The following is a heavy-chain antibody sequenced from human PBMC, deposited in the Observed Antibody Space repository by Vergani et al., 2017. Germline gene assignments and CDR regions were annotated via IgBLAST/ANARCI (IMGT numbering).Heavy chain of an antibody. Sequence: QVQLVESGGGVVQPGGSLRLSCAASGFTFSSYGMHWVRQAPGKGLGWVAFIRDDGNNKYYADSVKGRFTISRDNSKNTLYLQMNSLRAEDTAMYYCAKGYYDSLLGFDYWGQGTLVTVSS. CDR1: GFTFSSYG. D-gene: IGHD3-22*01. V-gene: IGHV3-30*02. J-gene: IGHJ4*02. CDR2: IRDDGNNK. CDR3: AKGYYDSLLGFDY.